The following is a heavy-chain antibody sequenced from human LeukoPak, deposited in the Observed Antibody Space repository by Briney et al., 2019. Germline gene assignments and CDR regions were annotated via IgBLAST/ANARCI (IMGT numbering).Heavy chain of an antibody. CDR2: ISSSSSYI. CDR1: GFTFSSYS. D-gene: IGHD5-24*01. J-gene: IGHJ4*02. CDR3: ARRIQGMAPYYFDY. Sequence: GGSLRLSCAASGFTFSSYSMNWVRQAPGKGLEWVSSISSSSSYIYYADSVKGRFTIPRDNAKNTLYLQMNSLRAEDTAVYYCARRIQGMAPYYFDYWGQGTLVTVSS. V-gene: IGHV3-21*01.